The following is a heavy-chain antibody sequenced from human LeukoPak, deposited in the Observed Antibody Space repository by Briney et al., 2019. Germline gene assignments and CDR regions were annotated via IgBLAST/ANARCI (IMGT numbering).Heavy chain of an antibody. D-gene: IGHD6-19*01. Sequence: GGSLRLSCAASGFTFSSYWMSWVRQAPGKGLEWVSCISGSGGTTYYAGSVKGRFTISRDNSKNTLFMQINSLRAEDTAIYYCAKASSGSCPFTYFDSWGQGTLVTVSS. CDR3: AKASSGSCPFTYFDS. CDR1: GFTFSSYW. J-gene: IGHJ4*02. V-gene: IGHV3-23*01. CDR2: ISGSGGTT.